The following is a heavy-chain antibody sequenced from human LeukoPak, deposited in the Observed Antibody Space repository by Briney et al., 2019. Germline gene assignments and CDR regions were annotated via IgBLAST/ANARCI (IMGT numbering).Heavy chain of an antibody. J-gene: IGHJ4*02. Sequence: GGSLRLSCAASGFTFSSYSMNWVRQAPGKGLEWVSSISSSSSYIYYADSVKGRFTISRDNTKNSLYLQMNSLRVEDTAVFYCARDQCDTWSRRGNFDSWGQGTLVIVSS. CDR3: ARDQCDTWSRRGNFDS. D-gene: IGHD3-3*01. V-gene: IGHV3-21*04. CDR1: GFTFSSYS. CDR2: ISSSSSYI.